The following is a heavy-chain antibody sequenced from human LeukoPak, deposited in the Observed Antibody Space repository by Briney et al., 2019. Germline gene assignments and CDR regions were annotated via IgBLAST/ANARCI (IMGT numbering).Heavy chain of an antibody. CDR3: ARVNPPYYYDSSGYRPSYYYYGMDV. CDR2: ISSSSYI. V-gene: IGHV3-21*01. J-gene: IGHJ6*02. CDR1: GFTFSSYS. Sequence: TGGSLRLSCAASGFTFSSYSMNWVRQAPGKGLEWVSSISSSSYIYYADSVKGRFTISRDNAKNSLYLQMNSLRAEDTAVYYCARVNPPYYYDSSGYRPSYYYYGMDVWGQGTTVTVSS. D-gene: IGHD3-22*01.